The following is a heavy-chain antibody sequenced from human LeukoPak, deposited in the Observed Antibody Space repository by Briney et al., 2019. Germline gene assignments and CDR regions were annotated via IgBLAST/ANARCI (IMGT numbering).Heavy chain of an antibody. Sequence: MPSQTLSLTCTVSGGSISSGGYYWSWIRQHPGKGLDWIGYIYYSGSTYYNPSLKSRVTISVDTSKNQFSLKLSSVTAADTAVYYCARYSSSWYLDAEYFQHWGQGTLVTVSS. CDR2: IYYSGST. CDR3: ARYSSSWYLDAEYFQH. D-gene: IGHD6-13*01. CDR1: GGSISSGGYY. J-gene: IGHJ1*01. V-gene: IGHV4-31*03.